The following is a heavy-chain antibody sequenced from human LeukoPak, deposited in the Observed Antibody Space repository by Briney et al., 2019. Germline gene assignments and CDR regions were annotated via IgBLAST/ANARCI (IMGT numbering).Heavy chain of an antibody. CDR3: AKDDEVLWFGEISDVFDF. CDR1: GFSFNKYG. V-gene: IGHV3-30*18. Sequence: PGRSLRLSCAASGFSFNKYGMHWVRQAPGKGPEWVAVISFDGSNKKYRDSVQGRFTISRDNSKNILYLHMNTLRAEDTAVYYCAKDDEVLWFGEISDVFDFWGQGTLVTVSS. CDR2: ISFDGSNK. D-gene: IGHD3-10*01. J-gene: IGHJ3*01.